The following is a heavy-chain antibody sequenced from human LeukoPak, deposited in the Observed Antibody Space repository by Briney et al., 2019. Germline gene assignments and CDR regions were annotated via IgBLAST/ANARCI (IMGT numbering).Heavy chain of an antibody. CDR3: AKEGRKSIAAAGGIFDY. Sequence: GGSLRLSCAASGFTFSSYAMSWVRQAPGKGLEWVSAISGSGGSTYYADSVKGRFTISRGNSKNTLYLQMNSLRAEDTAVYYCAKEGRKSIAAAGGIFDYWGQGTLVTVSS. J-gene: IGHJ4*02. D-gene: IGHD6-13*01. CDR2: ISGSGGST. V-gene: IGHV3-23*01. CDR1: GFTFSSYA.